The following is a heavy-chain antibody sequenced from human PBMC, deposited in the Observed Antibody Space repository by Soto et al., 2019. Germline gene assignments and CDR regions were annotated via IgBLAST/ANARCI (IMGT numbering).Heavy chain of an antibody. D-gene: IGHD6-13*01. Sequence: PSETLSLTCTVSGGSISSSSYYWGWIRQPPGKGLEWIGSIYYSGSTYYNPSLKSRVTISVDTSKNQFSLKLSSVTAADTAVYYCARIAAAGLMGAWSGMDVWGQGTTVTVSS. V-gene: IGHV4-39*01. CDR3: ARIAAAGLMGAWSGMDV. CDR2: IYYSGST. J-gene: IGHJ6*02. CDR1: GGSISSSSYY.